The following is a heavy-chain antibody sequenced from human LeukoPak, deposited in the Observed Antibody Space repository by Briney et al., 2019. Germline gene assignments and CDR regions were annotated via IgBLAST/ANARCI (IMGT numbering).Heavy chain of an antibody. D-gene: IGHD5-18*01. CDR2: IYYSGTT. J-gene: IGHJ4*02. CDR1: GDSISNYY. Sequence: SETLSLTCTVSGDSISNYYWNWIRQPPGKGLEWIGYIYYSGTTNYNPSLKSRVSMSVDTSKNQFSLKLSSVTAADTAVYYCARGRKYTSGYGVTELGSGYSDYWGQGTLVTVSS. V-gene: IGHV4-59*01. CDR3: ARGRKYTSGYGVTELGSGYSDY.